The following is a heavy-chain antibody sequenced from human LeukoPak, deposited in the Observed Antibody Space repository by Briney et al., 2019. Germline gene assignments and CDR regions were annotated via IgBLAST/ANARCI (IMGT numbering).Heavy chain of an antibody. CDR2: INPNSGGT. CDR3: ARGLSDYYDSSGYYGY. D-gene: IGHD3-22*01. J-gene: IGHJ4*02. Sequence: ASVKVSCKASGYTFTGYYMHWVRQAPGQGLEWMGWINPNSGGTNYAQKFQGRVTMTRNTSISTAYMELSSLRSEDTAVYYCARGLSDYYDSSGYYGYWGQGTLVTVSS. CDR1: GYTFTGYY. V-gene: IGHV1-2*02.